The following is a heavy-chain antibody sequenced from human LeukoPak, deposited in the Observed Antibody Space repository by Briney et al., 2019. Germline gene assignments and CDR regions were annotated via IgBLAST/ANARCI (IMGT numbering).Heavy chain of an antibody. CDR1: GFTFSSYA. CDR3: AKDLRSAWYYFDD. D-gene: IGHD6-19*01. V-gene: IGHV3-23*01. J-gene: IGHJ4*02. CDR2: ISGSARNA. Sequence: GGSLRLSCEASGFTFSSYAMSWVRQAPGKGLEWVSGISGSARNAYYADSVKGRFTISRDNSKNTLYLQMNSLRAEDTAVYYCAKDLRSAWYYFDDWGQGTLVTVSS.